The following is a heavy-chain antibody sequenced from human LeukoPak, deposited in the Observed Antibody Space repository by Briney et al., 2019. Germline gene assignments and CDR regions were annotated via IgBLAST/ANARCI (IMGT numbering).Heavy chain of an antibody. V-gene: IGHV4-4*07. CDR1: GGSISSYY. D-gene: IGHD5-18*01. CDR3: ARDAAMDPLDY. CDR2: IYTSGST. J-gene: IGHJ4*02. Sequence: PETLSLTCTVSGGSISSYYWSWIRQPAGKGLEWIGRIYTSGSTNYNPSLKGRVTMSVDTSKNQFSLKPSSVTAADTAVYYCARDAAMDPLDYWGQGTLVTVSS.